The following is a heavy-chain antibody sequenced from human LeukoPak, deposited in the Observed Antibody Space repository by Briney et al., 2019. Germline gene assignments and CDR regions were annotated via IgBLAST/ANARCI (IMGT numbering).Heavy chain of an antibody. CDR3: ARASYYYDRSGYCYSFDY. J-gene: IGHJ4*01. CDR1: GYTFTGYY. D-gene: IGHD3-22*01. CDR2: INPNSGGT. V-gene: IGHV1-2*02. Sequence: AASVKVSCKASGYTFTGYYMHWVRQAPGQGLEWMGWINPNSGGTNYAQKFQGRVTMTRDTSISTAYMELSRLRSDDTAVYYCARASYYYDRSGYCYSFDYWGQGTLVTVSS.